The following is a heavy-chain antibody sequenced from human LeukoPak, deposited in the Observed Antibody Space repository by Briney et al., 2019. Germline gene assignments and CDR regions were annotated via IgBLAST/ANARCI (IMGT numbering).Heavy chain of an antibody. CDR1: GFSFGTFA. CDR2: ISSDGSTK. J-gene: IGHJ4*02. D-gene: IGHD3-10*01. CDR3: VREDVTLVRGVIDY. Sequence: GGSLRLSCAASGFSFGTFAMNWVRQAPGKGLEWVALISSDGSTKDYADSAKGRFTISRDNSKNTLYLQMNSLRVEDTSVYYCVREDVTLVRGVIDYWGQGTPVAVPP. V-gene: IGHV3-30*04.